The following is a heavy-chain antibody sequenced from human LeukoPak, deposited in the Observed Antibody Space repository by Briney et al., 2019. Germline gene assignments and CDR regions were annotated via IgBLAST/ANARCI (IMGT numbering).Heavy chain of an antibody. CDR1: GGSVSSGSYY. CDR2: IYYSGST. Sequence: PSETLSLTCTVSGGSVSSGSYYWSWIRQPPGKGLEWIGYIYYSGSTNYNPSLKSRVTISVDTPKNQFSLKLSSVTAAGTAVYYCARNIIAAAGNWFDPWGQGTLVTVSS. J-gene: IGHJ5*02. V-gene: IGHV4-61*01. CDR3: ARNIIAAAGNWFDP. D-gene: IGHD6-13*01.